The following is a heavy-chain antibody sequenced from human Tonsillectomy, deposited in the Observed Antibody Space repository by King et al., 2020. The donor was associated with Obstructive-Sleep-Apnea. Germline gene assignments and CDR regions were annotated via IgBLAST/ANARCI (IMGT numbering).Heavy chain of an antibody. CDR2: ISSHGRNE. V-gene: IGHV3-30*04. D-gene: IGHD5-18*01. J-gene: IGHJ4*02. CDR1: GFTFSTYA. CDR3: ARDRYEIQLWWLHEY. Sequence: VQLVESGGGVVQPGKSLRLSCAVSGFTFSTYAMHWVRQAPGKGLEWVAVISSHGRNEYYADSVKGRFTISRDNSKNTLYLQMNSQGAQDTAVYYCARDRYEIQLWWLHEYWGQGTRVTVSS.